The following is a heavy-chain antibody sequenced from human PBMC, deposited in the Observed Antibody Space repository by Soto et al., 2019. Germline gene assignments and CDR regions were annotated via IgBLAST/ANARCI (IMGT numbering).Heavy chain of an antibody. D-gene: IGHD3-22*01. CDR1: GFTFSTYA. V-gene: IGHV3-23*01. CDR3: AIDRAMMSYFDP. Sequence: PGGSLRLSCAASGFTFSTYAMSWVRQAPGKGLEWVSSINGRGYSVSYAESVKGRFSISRDNSKNTMYLEMNSLRAEDTAIYFCAIDRAMMSYFDPWGQGTQGTVS. CDR2: INGRGYSV. J-gene: IGHJ5*02.